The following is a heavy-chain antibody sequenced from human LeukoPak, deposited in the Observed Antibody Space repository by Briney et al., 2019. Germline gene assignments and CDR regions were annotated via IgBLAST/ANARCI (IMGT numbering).Heavy chain of an antibody. CDR1: GFTFSSYG. CDR2: FDPEDDET. V-gene: IGHV1-24*01. J-gene: IGHJ4*02. Sequence: GGSLRLSCAASGFTFSSYGMHCVRHAPGKGLEWMEGFDPEDDETIYAQKFQGRVTMTEDTSTETAYMELSSLRSEDTAVYYCATASGVRGVIITLYFDYWGQGTLVTVSS. CDR3: ATASGVRGVIITLYFDY. D-gene: IGHD3-10*01.